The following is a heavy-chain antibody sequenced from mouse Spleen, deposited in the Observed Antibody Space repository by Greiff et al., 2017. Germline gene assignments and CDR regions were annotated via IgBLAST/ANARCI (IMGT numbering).Heavy chain of an antibody. J-gene: IGHJ3*01. CDR2: IHPNSGST. CDR3: ARDHITTVVGGFAY. D-gene: IGHD1-1*01. Sequence: VQLQQPGAELVKPGASVKLSCKASGYTFTSYWMHWVKQRPGQGLEWIGMIHPNSGSTNYNEKFKSKATLTVDKSSSTAYMQLSSLTSEDSAVYYCARDHITTVVGGFAYWGQGTLVTVSA. CDR1: GYTFTSYW. V-gene: IGHV1-64*01.